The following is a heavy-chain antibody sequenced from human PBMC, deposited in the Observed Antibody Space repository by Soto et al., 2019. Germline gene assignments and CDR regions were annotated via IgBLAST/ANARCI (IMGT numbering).Heavy chain of an antibody. CDR2: ITYDGSNK. Sequence: GGSLRLSCQASGFNFDNYGMHWVRQAPGKGLEWVAVITYDGSNKYYADSVKGRFTISRDNSKNTLSLHLNTLKPEDTAVYHCAKDRVGGTFYTPLGFWGQGTLVTVS. D-gene: IGHD1-7*01. V-gene: IGHV3-30*18. CDR3: AKDRVGGTFYTPLGF. CDR1: GFNFDNYG. J-gene: IGHJ4*02.